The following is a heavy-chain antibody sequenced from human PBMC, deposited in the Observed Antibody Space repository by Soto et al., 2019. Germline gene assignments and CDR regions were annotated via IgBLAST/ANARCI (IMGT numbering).Heavy chain of an antibody. V-gene: IGHV4-39*07. Sequence: SETLSLTCTVSGGSISSSSYYWGWIRQPPGKGLEWIGSIYYSGSTYYNPSLKSRVTISVDTSKNQFSLKLGSVTAADTAVYYCAREADDSSGYPHPGDAFDIWGQGTMVTVSS. J-gene: IGHJ3*02. CDR2: IYYSGST. D-gene: IGHD3-22*01. CDR1: GGSISSSSYY. CDR3: AREADDSSGYPHPGDAFDI.